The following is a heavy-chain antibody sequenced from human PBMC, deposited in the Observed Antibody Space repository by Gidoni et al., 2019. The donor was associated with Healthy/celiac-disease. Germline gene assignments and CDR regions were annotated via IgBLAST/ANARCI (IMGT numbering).Heavy chain of an antibody. Sequence: EVQLLESGGGLVQPWGSLRLSCAASGFTFSSYAMSWVRQAPGTGLGWVAAISGSGGSTYYEDSVKGRFNISKDNSKNTLYLQMNSLRAEDTAVYYCAKALTNDDSSGDPWGQGTLVTVSS. J-gene: IGHJ5*02. V-gene: IGHV3-23*01. D-gene: IGHD3-22*01. CDR1: GFTFSSYA. CDR3: AKALTNDDSSGDP. CDR2: ISGSGGST.